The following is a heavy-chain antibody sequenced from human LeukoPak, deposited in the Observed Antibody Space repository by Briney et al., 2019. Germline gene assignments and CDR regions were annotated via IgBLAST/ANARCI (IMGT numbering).Heavy chain of an antibody. Sequence: ASVKVSCKASGYTFTSYDINWVRQATGQGLEWMGWMNPSSGNTGYAQKFQGRVTMTRNTSISTAYMELSSLRSEDTAVYYCARGSRIHRETIFGVVTPGYWGQGTLVTVSS. V-gene: IGHV1-8*01. J-gene: IGHJ4*02. CDR1: GYTFTSYD. CDR2: MNPSSGNT. D-gene: IGHD3-3*01. CDR3: ARGSRIHRETIFGVVTPGY.